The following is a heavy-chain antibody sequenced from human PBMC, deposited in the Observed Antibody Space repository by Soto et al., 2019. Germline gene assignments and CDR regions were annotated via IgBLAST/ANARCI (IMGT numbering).Heavy chain of an antibody. CDR2: ISWNSGNI. CDR3: LRSKGGYSYGTPFDY. Sequence: PGGSLRLSCAASGFTFDDYAMYWVRQVLGKGLEWVSSISWNSGNIGYADSVKGRFTTSRDNAENSLYLQMNSLRPEDTALYYCLRSKGGYSYGTPFDYWGQGTLVTVSS. V-gene: IGHV3-9*01. D-gene: IGHD5-18*01. J-gene: IGHJ4*02. CDR1: GFTFDDYA.